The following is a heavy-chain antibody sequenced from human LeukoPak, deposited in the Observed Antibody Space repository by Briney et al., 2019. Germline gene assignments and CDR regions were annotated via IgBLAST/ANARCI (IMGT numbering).Heavy chain of an antibody. Sequence: PGGSLRLSCAASGFTFSDYYVSWIRQAPGKGLEWVSYISSSSSYTNYADSVKGRFTISRDNAKNSLYLQMNSLRAEDTAVYYCARDLGYHRADYWGQGTLVTVSS. J-gene: IGHJ4*02. V-gene: IGHV3-11*06. CDR1: GFTFSDYY. CDR2: ISSSSSYT. D-gene: IGHD5-12*01. CDR3: ARDLGYHRADY.